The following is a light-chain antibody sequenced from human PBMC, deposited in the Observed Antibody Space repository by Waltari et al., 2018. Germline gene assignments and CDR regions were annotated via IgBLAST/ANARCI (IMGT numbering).Light chain of an antibody. CDR1: SSNIGTKT. CDR3: AAWDDSLNGLYV. CDR2: GDN. J-gene: IGLJ1*01. Sequence: QSVLLQPPSASGPPGQRVPISCSGCSSNIGTKTVNWYPQLPEMAPRLLIYGDNQRPSGVPRRFSAAKSGTSASLAISGLQSEDEADYFCAAWDDSLNGLYVFGTGTTVTVL. V-gene: IGLV1-44*01.